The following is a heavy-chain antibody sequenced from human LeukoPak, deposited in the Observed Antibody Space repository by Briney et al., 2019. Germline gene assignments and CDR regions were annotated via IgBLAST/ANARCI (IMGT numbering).Heavy chain of an antibody. V-gene: IGHV4-38-2*02. CDR3: ARASIVGASGYFDY. CDR2: IYHTGTT. J-gene: IGHJ4*02. D-gene: IGHD1-26*01. Sequence: PSETLSLTCTVSGHSTSSGYYWGWIRQPPGKGLEWIATIYHTGTTYYNPSLKSRITISVDTSKNQFSLKLRSVTAADTAVYYCARASIVGASGYFDYWGQGTLVTVSS. CDR1: GHSTSSGYY.